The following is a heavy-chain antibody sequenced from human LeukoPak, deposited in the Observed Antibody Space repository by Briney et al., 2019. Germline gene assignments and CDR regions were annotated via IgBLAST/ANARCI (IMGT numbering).Heavy chain of an antibody. CDR1: GFTFSSYA. CDR3: AKPIQLYYYYYYYMDV. Sequence: GGSLRLSCAASGFTFSSYAMSWVRQAPGKGLEWVSAISGSGGSTYYADSVKGRFTISRDNSKNTLYPQMNSLRAEDTAVYYCAKPIQLYYYYYYYMDVWGKGTTVTVSS. V-gene: IGHV3-23*01. CDR2: ISGSGGST. J-gene: IGHJ6*03. D-gene: IGHD5-18*01.